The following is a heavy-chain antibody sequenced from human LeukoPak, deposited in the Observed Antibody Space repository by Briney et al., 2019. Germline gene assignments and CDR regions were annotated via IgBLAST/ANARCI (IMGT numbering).Heavy chain of an antibody. J-gene: IGHJ3*02. CDR3: ARGRYDFWSGYHGGAFDI. CDR1: GYTFTSYG. V-gene: IGHV1-18*01. CDR2: ISAYNGNT. D-gene: IGHD3-3*01. Sequence: GASVKVSCKASGYTFTSYGISWVRQAPGQGLEWMGWISAYNGNTNYAQKLQGRVTMTTDTSTSTAYMELRSLRSDDTAVYYCARGRYDFWSGYHGGAFDIWGQGTMVTVPS.